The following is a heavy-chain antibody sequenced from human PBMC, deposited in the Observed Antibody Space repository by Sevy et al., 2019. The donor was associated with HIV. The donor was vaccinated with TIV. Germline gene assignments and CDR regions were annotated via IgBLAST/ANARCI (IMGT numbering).Heavy chain of an antibody. CDR1: GFTFSSYS. CDR3: ARGTPDIVVVPAASYYYMDV. Sequence: GGSLRLSCAASGFTFSSYSMNWVRQAPGKGLEWVSYISSSSSTIYYADSVKGRFTISRDNAKNSLYLQMNSLRAEDTAVYYCARGTPDIVVVPAASYYYMDVWGKGTTVTVSS. D-gene: IGHD2-2*01. J-gene: IGHJ6*03. CDR2: ISSSSSTI. V-gene: IGHV3-48*01.